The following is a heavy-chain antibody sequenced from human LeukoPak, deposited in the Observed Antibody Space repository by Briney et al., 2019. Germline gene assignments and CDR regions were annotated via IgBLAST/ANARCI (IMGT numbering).Heavy chain of an antibody. Sequence: SETLSLTCTVSGGSISSYYLSWIRQPAGKGLEWVGRIFTSGSTKYNPSLKSRVTLSVDTSKYQFYLKLSSVTAADTAVYYCARSGYQLPGDAFDIWGQGTMVTVSS. V-gene: IGHV4-4*07. D-gene: IGHD2-2*01. J-gene: IGHJ3*02. CDR2: IFTSGST. CDR1: GGSISSYY. CDR3: ARSGYQLPGDAFDI.